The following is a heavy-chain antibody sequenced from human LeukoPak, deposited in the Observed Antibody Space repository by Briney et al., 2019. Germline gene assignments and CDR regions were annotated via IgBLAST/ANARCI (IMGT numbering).Heavy chain of an antibody. CDR2: INWNGGST. Sequence: PGGPLRLSCAASGFTFDDYGMSWVRQAPGKGLEWVSGINWNGGSTGYADSVKGRFTISRDNAKNSLYLQMNSLRAEDTALYYCARMPPPQFLARGGYSTPYYYYYMDVWGKGTTVTVSS. D-gene: IGHD3-22*01. J-gene: IGHJ6*03. V-gene: IGHV3-20*04. CDR1: GFTFDDYG. CDR3: ARMPPPQFLARGGYSTPYYYYYMDV.